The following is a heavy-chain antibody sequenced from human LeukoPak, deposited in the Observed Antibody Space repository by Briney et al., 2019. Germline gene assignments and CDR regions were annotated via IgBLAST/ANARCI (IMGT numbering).Heavy chain of an antibody. CDR1: GFTFSSYG. J-gene: IGHJ6*03. CDR2: ISYDGSNK. CDR3: AKDSRGDYYYYYYMAV. Sequence: GRSLRLSCAASGFTFSSYGMHWVRQAPGKGLEWVAVISYDGSNKYYADSVKGRFTISRDNSKNTLYLQMNSLRAEDTAVYYCAKDSRGDYYYYYYMAVWGKGTTVTVSS. V-gene: IGHV3-30*18.